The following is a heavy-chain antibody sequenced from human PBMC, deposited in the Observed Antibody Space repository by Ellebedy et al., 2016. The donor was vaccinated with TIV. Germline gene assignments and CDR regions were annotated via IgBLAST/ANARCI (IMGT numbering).Heavy chain of an antibody. J-gene: IGHJ2*01. Sequence: SETLSLTXAVYGGSFSGYYWSWIRQPPGKGLEWIGEINHSGSTNYNPSLKSRVTISVDTSKNQFSLKLSSVTAADTAVYYCARVRGMVVRGVMQAQKGDWYFDLWGRGTLVTVSS. D-gene: IGHD3-10*01. CDR3: ARVRGMVVRGVMQAQKGDWYFDL. V-gene: IGHV4-34*01. CDR1: GGSFSGYY. CDR2: INHSGST.